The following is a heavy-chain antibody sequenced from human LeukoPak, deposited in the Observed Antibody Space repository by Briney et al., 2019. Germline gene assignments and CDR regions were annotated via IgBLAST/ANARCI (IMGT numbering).Heavy chain of an antibody. V-gene: IGHV4-39*01. CDR2: IYYSGST. Sequence: SETLSLTCTVSGGSISSSGYYWAWIRQPPGKGLEWVGSIYYSGSTDYNPSLKSRVTISVDTSKNQFSLRLTSVTAADTAVYYCAGSGYSYGENYFDYWGQGTLVTVSS. CDR1: GGSISSSGYY. J-gene: IGHJ4*02. CDR3: AGSGYSYGENYFDY. D-gene: IGHD5-18*01.